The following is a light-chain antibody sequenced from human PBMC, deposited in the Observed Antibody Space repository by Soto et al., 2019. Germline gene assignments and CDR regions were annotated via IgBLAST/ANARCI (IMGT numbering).Light chain of an antibody. CDR2: GTS. CDR1: QSVRND. CDR3: QQYNTWPQCT. V-gene: IGKV3D-15*01. Sequence: EVLMTQSPVTLSVSPGESATLSCRASQSVRNDLAWYQQKPGQAPRLLIYGTSIRATDIPARFSGSGSGTDFTLTISGLRSEDFAIYFRQQYNTWPQCTFGQGTTLDIK. J-gene: IGKJ2*02.